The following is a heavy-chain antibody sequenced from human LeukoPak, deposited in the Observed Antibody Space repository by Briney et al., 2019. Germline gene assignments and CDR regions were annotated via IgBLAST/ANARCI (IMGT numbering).Heavy chain of an antibody. V-gene: IGHV1-2*02. CDR2: INPNSGGT. CDR3: ARGGGLAAAGTDYYYYYMDV. J-gene: IGHJ6*03. D-gene: IGHD6-13*01. CDR1: GYTFTGYY. Sequence: GASVKVSCKASGYTFTGYYMHWVRQAPGQGLEWMGWINPNSGGTNYAQKFQGRVTMTRDTSISTAYMELSRLRSDDTAVYYCARGGGLAAAGTDYYYYYMDVWGKGTTVTISS.